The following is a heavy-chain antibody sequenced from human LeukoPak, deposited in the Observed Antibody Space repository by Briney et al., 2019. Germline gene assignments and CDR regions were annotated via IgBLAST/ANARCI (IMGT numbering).Heavy chain of an antibody. J-gene: IGHJ4*02. Sequence: PSETLSLTCTVSGGSISSDYWSWIRQPPGRGLEWIGYIYYTGITNYNPSLKRRVTISLDTSKNHFSLKLSSVTAADTAVYYCARVAGYYSIDYWGQGTLVTVSS. V-gene: IGHV4-59*01. CDR3: ARVAGYYSIDY. CDR1: GGSISSDY. D-gene: IGHD3-22*01. CDR2: IYYTGIT.